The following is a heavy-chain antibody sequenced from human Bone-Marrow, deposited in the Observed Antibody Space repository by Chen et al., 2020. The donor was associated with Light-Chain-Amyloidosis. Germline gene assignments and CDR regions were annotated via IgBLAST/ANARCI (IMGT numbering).Heavy chain of an antibody. Sequence: QVQLVQSGAEVKKPGSSVKVSCKASGGPFRSYAISWVRQAPGQGLEWMGGIIPIFGTANYAQKFQGRVTITADESTSTAYMELSSLRSEDTAVYYCARHDFWSGSETNWFDPWGQGTLVTVSS. V-gene: IGHV1-69*01. J-gene: IGHJ5*02. D-gene: IGHD3-3*01. CDR3: ARHDFWSGSETNWFDP. CDR2: IIPIFGTA. CDR1: GGPFRSYA.